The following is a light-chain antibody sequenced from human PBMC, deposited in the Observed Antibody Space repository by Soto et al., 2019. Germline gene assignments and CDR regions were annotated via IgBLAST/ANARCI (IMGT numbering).Light chain of an antibody. J-gene: IGKJ3*01. V-gene: IGKV3-20*01. Sequence: EIVLTQSPDTLSLSPGERATLSCRASQSISSTYLAWFQQKPGQTPGLLISGASSRATGIPQRFSGSGSGTDFTLTISRLEPEDFAVYWCQLYGSSPLFTFGPGTKVDIK. CDR1: QSISSTY. CDR3: QLYGSSPLFT. CDR2: GAS.